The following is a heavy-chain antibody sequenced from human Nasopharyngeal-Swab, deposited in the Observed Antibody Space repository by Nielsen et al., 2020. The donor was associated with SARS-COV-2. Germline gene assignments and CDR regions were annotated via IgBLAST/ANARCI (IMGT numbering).Heavy chain of an antibody. CDR1: GFAFSSYA. Sequence: GESLKISCAASGFAFSSYAMSWVRQTPGKGLEWVSSFSGSSGKTYYADYVKGRFTISRDNSKNTLYLQMNSLRAEDTAVYYCAKVGGSGSFDYWGQGTLVTVSS. V-gene: IGHV3-23*01. J-gene: IGHJ4*02. CDR2: FSGSSGKT. D-gene: IGHD3-10*01. CDR3: AKVGGSGSFDY.